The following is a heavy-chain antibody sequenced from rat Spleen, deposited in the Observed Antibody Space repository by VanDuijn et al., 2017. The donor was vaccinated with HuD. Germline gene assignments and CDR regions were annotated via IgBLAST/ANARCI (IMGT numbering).Heavy chain of an antibody. V-gene: IGHV2-43*01. CDR3: TREGHTMDRATYWFAY. Sequence: VQLKESGPGLVQPSQTLSLTCTVSGFSLTSYHVSWVRQPPGKGLEWMGVIWTGGSTAYNSLLKSRLSITRDTSKSQVFLKIYSLQTEDTAIYFCTREGHTMDRATYWFAYWGQGTLVTVSS. J-gene: IGHJ3*01. CDR1: GFSLTSYH. CDR2: IWTGGST. D-gene: IGHD1-9*01.